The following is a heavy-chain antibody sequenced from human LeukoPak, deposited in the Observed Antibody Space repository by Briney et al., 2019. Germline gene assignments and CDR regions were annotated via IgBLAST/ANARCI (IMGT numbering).Heavy chain of an antibody. D-gene: IGHD5-18*01. CDR3: AKNYGYSYGHDFDY. V-gene: IGHV4-59*04. J-gene: IGHJ4*02. CDR2: IYYSGST. CDR1: GGSISSYY. Sequence: PSETLSLPCTVSGGSISSYYWSWIRQPPGKGLEWSGYIYYSGSTCYNPSLKRRVTISVGTSKNQFSLALSSRTAADDAVYYCAKNYGYSYGHDFDYWGQGTLVTVSS.